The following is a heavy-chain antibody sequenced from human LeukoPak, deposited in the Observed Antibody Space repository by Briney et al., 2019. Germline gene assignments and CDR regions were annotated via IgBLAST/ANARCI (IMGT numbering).Heavy chain of an antibody. J-gene: IGHJ6*02. CDR1: GDSVSSNTAA. CDR2: TYYRSKWYN. CDR3: ARDRLTTVNAYYYYGMDV. Sequence: QTLSHTSAISGDSVSSNTAAWNWIRPSPSSSLDWLGRTYYRSKWYNDYAVSVKSRITINPDTSKNQFSLQLNSVTPEDTAVYYCARDRLTTVNAYYYYGMDVWGQGTTVTVSS. V-gene: IGHV6-1*01. D-gene: IGHD4-17*01.